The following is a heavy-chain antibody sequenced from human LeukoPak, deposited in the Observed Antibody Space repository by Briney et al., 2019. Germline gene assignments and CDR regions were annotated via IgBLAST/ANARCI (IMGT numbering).Heavy chain of an antibody. CDR1: GGTFSSYA. D-gene: IGHD3-10*01. CDR2: IIPIFGTA. V-gene: IGHV1-69*13. CDR3: AGTSHWITMVRGFRQRWFDP. J-gene: IGHJ5*02. Sequence: SVKVSCKASGGTFSSYAISWVRQAPGQGLEWMGGIIPIFGTANYAQKFQGRVTITADESTSTAYMELSSLRSEDTAVYYCAGTSHWITMVRGFRQRWFDPWGQGTLVTVSP.